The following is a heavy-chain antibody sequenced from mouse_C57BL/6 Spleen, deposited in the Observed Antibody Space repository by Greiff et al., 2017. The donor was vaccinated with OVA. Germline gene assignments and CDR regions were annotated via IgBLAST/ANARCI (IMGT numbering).Heavy chain of an antibody. V-gene: IGHV3-6*01. Sequence: EVKLQESGPGLVKPSQSLSLTCSVTGYSITSGYYWNWIRQFPGNKLEWMGYISYDGSNNYNPSLKNRISITRDTSKNQFFLKLNSVTTEDTATYYCARVPYYYGSSYGGYFDYWGQGTTLTVSS. CDR1: GYSITSGYY. CDR3: ARVPYYYGSSYGGYFDY. D-gene: IGHD1-1*01. J-gene: IGHJ2*01. CDR2: ISYDGSN.